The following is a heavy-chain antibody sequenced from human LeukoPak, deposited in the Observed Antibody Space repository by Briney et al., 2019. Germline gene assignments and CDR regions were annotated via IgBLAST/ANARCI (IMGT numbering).Heavy chain of an antibody. CDR2: ISSPGSTI. J-gene: IGHJ3*02. V-gene: IGHV3-11*04. CDR3: ARVLLERPGIDSFDI. D-gene: IGHD1-1*01. CDR1: GFTFSDYY. Sequence: GGSLRLSCAASGFTFSDYYMSWIRQAPGKGLEWISYISSPGSTIYYADSVKGRFTISRDNAKNSLYLQMNSLRAEDTAVYYCARVLLERPGIDSFDIWGRGTMVTVSS.